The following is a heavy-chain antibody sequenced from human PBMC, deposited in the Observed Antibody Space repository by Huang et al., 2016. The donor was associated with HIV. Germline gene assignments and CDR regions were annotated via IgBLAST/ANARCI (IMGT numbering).Heavy chain of an antibody. D-gene: IGHD2-15*01. J-gene: IGHJ4*02. V-gene: IGHV3-30*18. Sequence: QVQLVESGGGVVQPGRSLRLSCVASGFTFNNFGMHWGRPAPGKGVEWVAVISYDGSSGRYSESVKGRFTISRDKPMDTLYLQMNSLRPDDTAVYYCAKESRWYSDLDNWGQGTLVTVSS. CDR3: AKESRWYSDLDN. CDR2: ISYDGSSG. CDR1: GFTFNNFG.